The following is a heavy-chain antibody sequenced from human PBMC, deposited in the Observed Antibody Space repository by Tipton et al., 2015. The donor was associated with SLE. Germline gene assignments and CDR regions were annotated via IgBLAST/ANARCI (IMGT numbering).Heavy chain of an antibody. V-gene: IGHV1-8*01. Sequence: QVQLVQSGAEAQKPGASVKVSCKASGYAFSSYDINWVRQASGQGLEWMGWMNPKSGNTGFAQKFQGRVTTTRNNAITTAYMELSSLRSEDTAIYYCTRRCGKGFAYWGQGTLITVSS. D-gene: IGHD4-23*01. CDR3: TRRCGKGFAY. CDR1: GYAFSSYD. J-gene: IGHJ4*02. CDR2: MNPKSGNT.